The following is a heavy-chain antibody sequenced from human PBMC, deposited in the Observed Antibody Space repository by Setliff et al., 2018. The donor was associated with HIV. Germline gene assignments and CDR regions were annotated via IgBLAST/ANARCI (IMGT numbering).Heavy chain of an antibody. CDR2: IYTSGST. D-gene: IGHD3-16*01. V-gene: IGHV4-61*02. Sequence: PSETLSLTCTVSGGSNSSGSYYWSWIRQPAGKGLEWIGRIYTSGSTKYNPSLKSRVTISVDPSRNQFSLKLNSVTAADTAVYYCAREDGMGGYFDFWGQGTLVTVSS. J-gene: IGHJ4*02. CDR3: AREDGMGGYFDF. CDR1: GGSNSSGSYY.